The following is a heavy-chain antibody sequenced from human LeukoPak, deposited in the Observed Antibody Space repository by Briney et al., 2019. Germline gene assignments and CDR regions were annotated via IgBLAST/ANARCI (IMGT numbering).Heavy chain of an antibody. J-gene: IGHJ4*02. V-gene: IGHV4-61*02. CDR1: GGFIRGGNHY. D-gene: IGHD5-24*01. CDR3: ARGGDGYNYFDY. Sequence: SQTLSLTCAVSGGFIRGGNHYWSWIRQPAGKGLEWIGRIYNSGTTDYNPSLKSLVTISVDTSKNHFSLELTSVTAADTAVYYCARGGDGYNYFDYWGQGTLVTVSS. CDR2: IYNSGTT.